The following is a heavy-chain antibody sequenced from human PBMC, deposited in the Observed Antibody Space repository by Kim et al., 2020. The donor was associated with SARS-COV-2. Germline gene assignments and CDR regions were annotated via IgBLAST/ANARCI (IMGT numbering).Heavy chain of an antibody. J-gene: IGHJ4*02. D-gene: IGHD6-19*01. V-gene: IGHV4-61*01. CDR1: GGSVSSTSYY. CDR2: IYYSGST. Sequence: SETLSLTCTVSGGSVSSTSYYWSWIRQPPGKGLEWIGYIYYSGSTNYNPSLKSRVTISVDTSKNQFSLKLSSVTAADTAVYYCARSPKFSGWYFDYWGQGTLVTVSS. CDR3: ARSPKFSGWYFDY.